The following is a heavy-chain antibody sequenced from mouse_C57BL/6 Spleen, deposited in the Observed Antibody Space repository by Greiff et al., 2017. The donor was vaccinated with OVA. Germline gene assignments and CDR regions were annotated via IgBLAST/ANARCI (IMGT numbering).Heavy chain of an antibody. V-gene: IGHV1-26*01. CDR1: GYTFTDYY. Sequence: EVQLQQSGPELVKPGASVKISCKASGYTFTDYYMNWVKQSHGKSLEWIGDINPNNGGTSYNQKFKGKATLTVDKSSSTAYMELRSLTSEDSAVYYCAREGGTGAMDYWGQGTSVTVSS. D-gene: IGHD3-3*01. J-gene: IGHJ4*01. CDR3: AREGGTGAMDY. CDR2: INPNNGGT.